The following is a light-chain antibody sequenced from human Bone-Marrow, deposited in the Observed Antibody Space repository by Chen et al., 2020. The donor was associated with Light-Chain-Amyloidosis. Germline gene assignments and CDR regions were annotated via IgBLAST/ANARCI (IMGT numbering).Light chain of an antibody. V-gene: IGLV2-14*01. CDR2: EVT. Sequence: QSALTQPASVSGSPGQSITISCTGTSSDVGGDNHVSWYQQHPDKAPKLMIYEVTNRPSWVPDRLPGSKSDNTASLTISGLQTEDEADYSCSSYTITNTLVFGSGTRVTVL. J-gene: IGLJ1*01. CDR3: SSYTITNTLV. CDR1: SSDVGGDNH.